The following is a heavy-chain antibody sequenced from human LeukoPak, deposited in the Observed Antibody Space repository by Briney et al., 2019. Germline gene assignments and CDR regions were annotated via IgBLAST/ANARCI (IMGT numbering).Heavy chain of an antibody. CDR1: GGSISSGGYS. V-gene: IGHV4-30-2*01. CDR2: IYHSGST. J-gene: IGHJ1*01. CDR3: ARSGYSTLQYFQH. D-gene: IGHD6-13*01. Sequence: SETLSLTCAVSGGSISSGGYSWSWIRQPPGKGLEWIGYIYHSGSTYYNPSLKSRVTISVDRSKNQFSLKLSSVTAADTAVYYCARSGYSTLQYFQHWGQGTLVTVSS.